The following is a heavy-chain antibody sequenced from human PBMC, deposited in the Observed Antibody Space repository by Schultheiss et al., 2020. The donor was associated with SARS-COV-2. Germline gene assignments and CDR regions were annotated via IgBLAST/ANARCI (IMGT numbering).Heavy chain of an antibody. D-gene: IGHD1-26*01. Sequence: GGSLRLSCAASGFTFSDYYMSWIRQAPGKGLEWVSYISRDGTTIYYADSVKGRFTISRDNARNSLYLQMNSLRAEDTAVYYCARALVGANFFDYWGQGNLVTVSS. CDR1: GFTFSDYY. CDR3: ARALVGANFFDY. V-gene: IGHV3-11*01. CDR2: ISRDGTTI. J-gene: IGHJ4*02.